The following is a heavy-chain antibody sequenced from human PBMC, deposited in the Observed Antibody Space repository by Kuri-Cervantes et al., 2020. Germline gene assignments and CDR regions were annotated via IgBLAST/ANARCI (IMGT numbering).Heavy chain of an antibody. V-gene: IGHV3-30*02. CDR1: GFTFSNSG. D-gene: IGHD6-19*01. Sequence: GESLKISCAASGFTFSNSGMHWVRQAPGKGLEWVAFMRYDGGNRYYVDSVKGRFTISRDNSKNTLYLQMDSLRAEDTALYYCAKDPLAVASTGAWFDPWGQGTLVTVSS. CDR2: MRYDGGNR. J-gene: IGHJ5*02. CDR3: AKDPLAVASTGAWFDP.